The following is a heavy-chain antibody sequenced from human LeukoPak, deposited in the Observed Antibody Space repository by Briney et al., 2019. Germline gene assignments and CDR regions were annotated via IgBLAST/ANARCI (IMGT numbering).Heavy chain of an antibody. CDR1: GFTFSSYA. Sequence: GGSLRLSCAASGFTFSSYAMSWVRQAPGKGLEWVSAISGSGGSTYYADSVKGRFTISRDNAKNSVFLQMTSLRAEDTAVYYCARGGDGYNLAGDYWGQGTLVTVSS. J-gene: IGHJ4*02. CDR2: ISGSGGST. CDR3: ARGGDGYNLAGDY. D-gene: IGHD5-24*01. V-gene: IGHV3-23*01.